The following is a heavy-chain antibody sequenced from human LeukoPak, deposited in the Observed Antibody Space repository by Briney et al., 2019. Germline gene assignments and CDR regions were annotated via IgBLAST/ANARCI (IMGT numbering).Heavy chain of an antibody. CDR3: ATEESFMSFHH. CDR2: IDSDGSGT. D-gene: IGHD2/OR15-2a*01. Sequence: GGSLRLSCAASGYTFSSFWIHWVRQAPGKGLEWVARIDSDGSGTRYADSVKGRFTISRDNAKNTLYLQMNNLTAEDTAVYYCATEESFMSFHHWGQGTLVTVSS. CDR1: GYTFSSFW. J-gene: IGHJ1*01. V-gene: IGHV3-74*01.